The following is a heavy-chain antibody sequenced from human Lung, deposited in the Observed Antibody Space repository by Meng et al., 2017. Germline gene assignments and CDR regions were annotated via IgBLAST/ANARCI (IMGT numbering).Heavy chain of an antibody. V-gene: IGHV4-34*02. CDR2: INHSGST. Sequence: VQLRKWGAGLLRPWEDLSLTCVVSGGSFSDYYWSWIRQPPGKGLEWIGEINHSGSTNYNPSLESRATISVDTSQNNLSLKLSSVTAADSAVYYCARGPTTMAHDFDYWGQGTLVTVSS. CDR3: ARGPTTMAHDFDY. CDR1: GGSFSDYY. D-gene: IGHD4-11*01. J-gene: IGHJ4*02.